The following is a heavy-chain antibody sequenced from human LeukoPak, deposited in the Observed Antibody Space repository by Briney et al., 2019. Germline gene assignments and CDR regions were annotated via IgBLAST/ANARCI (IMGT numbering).Heavy chain of an antibody. D-gene: IGHD6-6*01. V-gene: IGHV4-39*01. Sequence: SETLSLTCAVSGGSIRSSSYYWGWIRQPPGKGLEWIGSIYYSGTTYYNPSLKSRVAISVDTSKNQFSLNLNSVTAADTAVYYCATQVGAARTYFDYWGQGTLVTVSS. CDR1: GGSIRSSSYY. CDR3: ATQVGAARTYFDY. J-gene: IGHJ4*02. CDR2: IYYSGTT.